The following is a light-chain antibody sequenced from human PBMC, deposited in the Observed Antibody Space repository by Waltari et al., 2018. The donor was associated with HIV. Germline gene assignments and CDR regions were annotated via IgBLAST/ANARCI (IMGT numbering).Light chain of an antibody. CDR3: AAWDDSLNGVV. CDR1: SSNIGSNT. V-gene: IGLV1-44*01. J-gene: IGLJ2*01. CDR2: SNN. Sequence: QSVLTQPPSASGTPGQRVTISCSGSSSNIGSNTVNWYQQLPGTAPKLLIYSNNRRPSWVPDRVSGSKSGTSASLAISGLQSEDEADYYCAAWDDSLNGVVFGGGTKLTVL.